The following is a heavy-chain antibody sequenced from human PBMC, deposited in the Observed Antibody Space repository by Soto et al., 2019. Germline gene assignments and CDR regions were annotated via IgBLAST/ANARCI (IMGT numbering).Heavy chain of an antibody. V-gene: IGHV3-30*18. D-gene: IGHD6-6*01. Sequence: GGSLRLSCAASGFTFSSYGMHWVRQAPGKGLEWVAVISYDGSNKYYADSVKGRFTISRDNSKNTLYLQMNSLRAEDTAVYYCAKDQGSSIKYYFDYWGQGTLVTVSS. CDR3: AKDQGSSIKYYFDY. CDR1: GFTFSSYG. CDR2: ISYDGSNK. J-gene: IGHJ4*02.